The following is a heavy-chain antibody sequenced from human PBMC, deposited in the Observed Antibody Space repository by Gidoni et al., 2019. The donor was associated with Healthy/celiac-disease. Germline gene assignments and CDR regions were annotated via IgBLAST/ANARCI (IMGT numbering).Heavy chain of an antibody. V-gene: IGHV4-39*07. Sequence: QLPLQESGPGLVQPSETLSLTCTVSGGSISRRSYYWGWIRQPPGKGLEWIGSIYYSGSTYYNPSLKSRVTISVDTSKNQFSLKLSSVTAADTAVYYCARDGMRFGELPDAFDIWGQGTMVTVSS. J-gene: IGHJ3*02. CDR3: ARDGMRFGELPDAFDI. CDR2: IYYSGST. CDR1: GGSISRRSYY. D-gene: IGHD3-10*01.